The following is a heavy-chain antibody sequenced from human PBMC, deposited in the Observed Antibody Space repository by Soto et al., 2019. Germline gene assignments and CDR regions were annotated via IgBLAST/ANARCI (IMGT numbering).Heavy chain of an antibody. Sequence: QVQLQESGPGLVKPSQTLSLTCTVSGGSISSGGYYWSWIRQHPGKGLEWIGYIYYSGSTYYNPSLKSRVTISVDTSKNQFSLKLSSVTAADTAVYYCARVGLIVEAVDWFDPWGQGTLVTVSS. CDR1: GGSISSGGYY. V-gene: IGHV4-31*03. J-gene: IGHJ5*02. CDR3: ARVGLIVEAVDWFDP. CDR2: IYYSGST. D-gene: IGHD3-10*01.